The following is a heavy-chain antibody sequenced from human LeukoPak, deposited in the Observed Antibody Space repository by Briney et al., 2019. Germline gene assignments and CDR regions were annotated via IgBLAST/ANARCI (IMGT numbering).Heavy chain of an antibody. CDR3: ARNYDNSGYTAFGY. V-gene: IGHV4-31*03. CDR2: IYYSGST. Sequence: SQTLSLTCTVSGGTISSGGYYWSWIRQHPGKGLEWIGYIYYSGSTYYNPSLKSRVTISIDTSKNQFSLKLSSVTAADTALYYCARNYDNSGYTAFGYWGRGTLVTVSS. CDR1: GGTISSGGYY. D-gene: IGHD3-22*01. J-gene: IGHJ4*02.